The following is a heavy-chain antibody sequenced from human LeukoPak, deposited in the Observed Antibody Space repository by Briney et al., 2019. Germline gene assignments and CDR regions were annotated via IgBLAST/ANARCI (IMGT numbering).Heavy chain of an antibody. J-gene: IGHJ5*02. CDR1: GDSISSGDYY. CDR3: ARYHSGSSKYNWFDP. Sequence: PSETLSLTCTVSGDSISSGDYYWSWIRQPAGKGLEWIGRISSSGSTNYNPSLKSRVTISVDTSKNQFSLKLSSVTAADTAVYYCARYHSGSSKYNWFDPWGQGTLVTVSS. CDR2: ISSSGST. D-gene: IGHD1-26*01. V-gene: IGHV4-61*02.